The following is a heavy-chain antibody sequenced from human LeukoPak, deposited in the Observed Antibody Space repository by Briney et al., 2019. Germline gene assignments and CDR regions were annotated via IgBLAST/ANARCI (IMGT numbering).Heavy chain of an antibody. CDR2: ISDSGGST. V-gene: IGHV3-23*01. J-gene: IGHJ4*02. Sequence: PGGSLRLSCAASGITFSSYAMSWARQAPGKGLEWVSVISDSGGSTHYADSVKGRFTISRDSSKNTLYLQMNSLRAEDTAVYYCAKQNERGKFDYWGQGTLVTVSS. CDR3: AKQNERGKFDY. CDR1: GITFSSYA.